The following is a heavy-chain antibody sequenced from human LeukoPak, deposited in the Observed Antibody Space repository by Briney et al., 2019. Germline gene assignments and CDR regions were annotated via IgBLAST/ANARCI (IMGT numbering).Heavy chain of an antibody. CDR2: ISYDGSNK. V-gene: IGHV3-30*04. CDR3: ARGGFDY. Sequence: AGGSLRLSCAASGFTFSSYAMHWVRQAPGKGLEWVAVISYDGSNKYYADSVKGRFTISRGNSKNTLYLQMNSLRAEDTAVYYCARGGFDYWGQGTLVTVSS. J-gene: IGHJ4*02. CDR1: GFTFSSYA.